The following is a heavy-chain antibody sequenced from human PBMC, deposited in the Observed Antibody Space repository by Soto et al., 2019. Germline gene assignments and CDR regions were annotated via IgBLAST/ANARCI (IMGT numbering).Heavy chain of an antibody. D-gene: IGHD2-15*01. J-gene: IGHJ4*02. CDR2: INPSGDNI. CDR3: ARDPQGYCSGGRCYHFDY. V-gene: IGHV1-46*01. Sequence: QVQLVQSGAEVKKPGASVRVSCKASGYTLTSYSMHWVRQAPGQGLGWMGIINPSGDNIRYAQNFQGRVTMTRDTSTSTVYLELSSLRSEDTAIYYCARDPQGYCSGGRCYHFDYWGQGTLVTVSS. CDR1: GYTLTSYS.